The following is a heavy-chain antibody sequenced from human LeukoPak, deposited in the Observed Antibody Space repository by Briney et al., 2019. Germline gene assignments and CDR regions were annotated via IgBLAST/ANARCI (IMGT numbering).Heavy chain of an antibody. D-gene: IGHD3-10*01. CDR3: ARQAGYYGSGSQNWFDP. CDR2: ICPGDSDT. V-gene: IGHV5-51*01. Sequence: GESLKISCKGSGYSFTSYWIGWVRQMPGKGLEWMGIICPGDSDTRYSPSFQGQVTISADKSISTAYLQWSSLKASDTAMYYCARQAGYYGSGSQNWFDPWGQGTLVTVSS. CDR1: GYSFTSYW. J-gene: IGHJ5*02.